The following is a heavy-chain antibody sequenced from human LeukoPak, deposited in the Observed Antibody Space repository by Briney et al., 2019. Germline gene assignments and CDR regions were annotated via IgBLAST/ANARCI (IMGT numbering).Heavy chain of an antibody. CDR3: ARIRCGRSSAICYNH. V-gene: IGHV4-34*01. CDR2: INHNGGT. CDR1: GVSLSDYY. J-gene: IGHJ5*02. Sequence: PSETLSLTCSGYGVSLSDYYWSWIRQPPGKGLEWIGEINHNGGTKYNPSLKGRVTISVDTSENQFSLNLRSVTAADTAVYYCARIRCGRSSAICYNHWGQGTLVTVSS. D-gene: IGHD2-2*02.